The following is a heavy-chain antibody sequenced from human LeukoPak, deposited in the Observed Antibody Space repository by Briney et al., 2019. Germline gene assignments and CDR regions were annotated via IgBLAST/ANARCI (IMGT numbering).Heavy chain of an antibody. J-gene: IGHJ5*02. CDR2: IYYSGST. CDR1: GVSISSFY. V-gene: IGHV4-59*08. CDR3: ARGGLWFGELLGFDP. Sequence: SVNLSFTCTGSGVSISSFYWSWIRQPPGKGREWFRYIYYSGSTNYHPSLKSRVTISVDTSKNQFSLKLSSVTAADTAVYYCARGGLWFGELLGFDPWGQGTLVTVSS. D-gene: IGHD3-10*01.